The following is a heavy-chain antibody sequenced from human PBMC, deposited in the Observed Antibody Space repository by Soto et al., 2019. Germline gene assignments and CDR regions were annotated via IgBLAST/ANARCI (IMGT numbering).Heavy chain of an antibody. Sequence: GASVKLSCKACGYSFTSYGISWVRQAPGQRLEWIGWIVVGSGNTNYAQKFQERVTITRDMSTSTAYMELSSLRSEDTAVYYCAAGGWLQPDYYYYGMDVWGQGTTVTVSS. CDR2: IVVGSGNT. CDR3: AAGGWLQPDYYYYGMDV. CDR1: GYSFTSYG. D-gene: IGHD5-12*01. V-gene: IGHV1-58*02. J-gene: IGHJ6*02.